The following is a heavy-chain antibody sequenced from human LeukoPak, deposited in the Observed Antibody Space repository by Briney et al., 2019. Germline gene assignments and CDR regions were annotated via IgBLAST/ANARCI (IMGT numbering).Heavy chain of an antibody. CDR1: GFSFSGHW. V-gene: IGHV3-74*01. CDR2: ISPTGSTT. D-gene: IGHD6-6*01. Sequence: GGSLRLSCTASGFSFSGHWMHWARQLPRKGLVWVSRISPTGSTTSYADSVKGRFTVSRDNAKNTLYLQVNNLRAEDTAVYYCARGPNSNWSGLDFWGQGTLLTVSS. J-gene: IGHJ4*02. CDR3: ARGPNSNWSGLDF.